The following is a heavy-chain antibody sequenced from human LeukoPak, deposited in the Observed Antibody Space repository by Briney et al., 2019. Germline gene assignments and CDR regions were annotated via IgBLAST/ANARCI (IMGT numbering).Heavy chain of an antibody. CDR1: GGTFSSYA. J-gene: IGHJ4*02. Sequence: SVKVSCKASGGTFSSYAISWVRQAPEQGLEWMGGIIPIFGTANYAQKFQGRVTITADESTSTAYMELSSLRSEDTAVYYCARGQWLVYLNYFDYWGQGTLVTVSS. V-gene: IGHV1-69*13. D-gene: IGHD6-19*01. CDR2: IIPIFGTA. CDR3: ARGQWLVYLNYFDY.